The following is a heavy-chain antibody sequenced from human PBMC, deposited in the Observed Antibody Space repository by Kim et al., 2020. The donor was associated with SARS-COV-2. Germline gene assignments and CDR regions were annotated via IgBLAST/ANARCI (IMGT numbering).Heavy chain of an antibody. D-gene: IGHD6-13*01. J-gene: IGHJ6*02. CDR1: GFTFSGSA. Sequence: GGSLRLSCAASGFTFSGSAMHWVRQASGKGLEWVGRIRSKANSYATAYAASVKGRFTISRDDSKNTAYLQMNSLKTEDTAVYYCTRPHPIAAAGTQTKYYYYYYGMDVWGQGTTVTVS. CDR2: IRSKANSYAT. CDR3: TRPHPIAAAGTQTKYYYYYYGMDV. V-gene: IGHV3-73*01.